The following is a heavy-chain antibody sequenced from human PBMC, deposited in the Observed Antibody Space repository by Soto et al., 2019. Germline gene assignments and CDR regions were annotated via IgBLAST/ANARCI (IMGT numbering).Heavy chain of an antibody. Sequence: QVQLVQSGAEVKKPGASVKVSCKASGYTFASYAISWMRQAPGQGLEWMGWISAYNGNTNYAQKLQGRVTMTTDTSTSPAYMELSSLRSDDTAAYYCARDPPPTDYWGQGTLVTLSS. CDR2: ISAYNGNT. CDR1: GYTFASYA. CDR3: ARDPPPTDY. J-gene: IGHJ4*02. V-gene: IGHV1-18*01.